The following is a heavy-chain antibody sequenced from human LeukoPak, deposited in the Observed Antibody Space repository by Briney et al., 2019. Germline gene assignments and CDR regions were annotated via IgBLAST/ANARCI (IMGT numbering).Heavy chain of an antibody. D-gene: IGHD6-19*01. CDR1: GGSISSGGYY. V-gene: IGHV4-31*03. CDR2: IYYSGST. CDR3: ARKVRVAGAFDY. J-gene: IGHJ4*02. Sequence: SQTLSLTCTVSGGSISSGGYYWSWIRQHPGKGLEWIGYIYYSGSTYYNPSLKSRVTISVDTSKNQFSLKLSSVTAADTAVYYCARKVRVAGAFDYWGQGTLVTVSS.